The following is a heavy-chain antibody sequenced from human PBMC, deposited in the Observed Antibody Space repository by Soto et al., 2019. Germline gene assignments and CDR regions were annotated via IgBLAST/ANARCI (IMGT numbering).Heavy chain of an antibody. CDR3: AAWVVRGVIRTDAFDI. V-gene: IGHV1-69*01. Sequence: QVQLVQSGAEVKKPGSSVKVSCKASGGTFSSYAISWVRQAPGQGLEWMGGIIPIFGTATYAQKFQGRVTITADESTSTAYRELSSLRSEDTAVYYCAAWVVRGVIRTDAFDIWGQGTMVTVSS. D-gene: IGHD3-10*01. CDR2: IIPIFGTA. J-gene: IGHJ3*02. CDR1: GGTFSSYA.